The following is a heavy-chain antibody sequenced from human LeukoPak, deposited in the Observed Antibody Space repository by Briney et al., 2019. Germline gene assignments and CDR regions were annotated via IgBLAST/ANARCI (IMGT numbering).Heavy chain of an antibody. D-gene: IGHD3-16*02. CDR1: GYTFTSYG. V-gene: IGHV1-69*13. J-gene: IGHJ4*02. CDR2: IIPIFGTA. CDR3: ARRVLEGELSLDY. Sequence: ASVKVSCKASGYTFTSYGISWVRQAPGQGLEWMGGIIPIFGTANYAQKFQGRVTITADESTSTAYMELSSLRSEDTAVYYCARRVLEGELSLDYWGQGTLVTVSS.